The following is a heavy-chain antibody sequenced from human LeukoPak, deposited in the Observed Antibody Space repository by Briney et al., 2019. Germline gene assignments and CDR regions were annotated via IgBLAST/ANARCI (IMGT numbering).Heavy chain of an antibody. J-gene: IGHJ3*01. CDR2: INPSGGST. D-gene: IGHD1-26*01. CDR3: ARALVGAPRPNNAFDL. V-gene: IGHV1-46*01. CDR1: GYTFTRYY. Sequence: ASVKVSCKASGYTFTRYYMHWVRQAPGQGLEWMGIINPSGGSTSYAQGFHGRVTMTRDTSTSTVYMELSSLRSEDTAVYYCARALVGAPRPNNAFDLWGQGTMVTVSS.